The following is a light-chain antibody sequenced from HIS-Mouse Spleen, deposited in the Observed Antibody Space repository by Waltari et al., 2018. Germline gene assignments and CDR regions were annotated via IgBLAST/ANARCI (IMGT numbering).Light chain of an antibody. CDR3: QSADSSGTYVV. J-gene: IGLJ2*01. Sequence: SYELTQPPSVSVSPGQTSRITCSGDALPKQYAYWYQQKPSQAPELVIYKDSERPSGIPERFSGSSSGTTVTLTISGVQAEDEADYYCQSADSSGTYVVFGGGTKLTVL. V-gene: IGLV3-25*03. CDR1: ALPKQY. CDR2: KDS.